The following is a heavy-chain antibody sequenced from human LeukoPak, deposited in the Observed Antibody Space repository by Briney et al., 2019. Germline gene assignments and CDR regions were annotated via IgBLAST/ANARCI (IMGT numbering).Heavy chain of an antibody. D-gene: IGHD4-23*01. Sequence: PGGSLRLSCAASGFTFNSYAMNWVRQAPGKGLEWVSYISSRSSTTYYADSVKGRFIISTDIAKNSLYLQMNSLRDEDTAVYCCARDGSTTVVTRGSLGAFDIWGQGTMVTVSS. CDR3: ARDGSTTVVTRGSLGAFDI. J-gene: IGHJ3*02. V-gene: IGHV3-48*02. CDR1: GFTFNSYA. CDR2: ISSRSSTT.